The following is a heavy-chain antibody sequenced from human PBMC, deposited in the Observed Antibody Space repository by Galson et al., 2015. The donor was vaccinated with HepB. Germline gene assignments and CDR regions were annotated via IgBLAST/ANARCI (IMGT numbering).Heavy chain of an antibody. CDR3: ARASTIFGRPAEGVFDY. J-gene: IGHJ4*02. V-gene: IGHV1-69*13. D-gene: IGHD3-3*01. Sequence: SVKVSCKASGGTFSSYAISWVRQAPGQGLEWMGGIIPIFGTANYAQKFQGRVTITADESTSTAYMELSSLRSEDTAVYYCARASTIFGRPAEGVFDYWGQGTLVTVSS. CDR1: GGTFSSYA. CDR2: IIPIFGTA.